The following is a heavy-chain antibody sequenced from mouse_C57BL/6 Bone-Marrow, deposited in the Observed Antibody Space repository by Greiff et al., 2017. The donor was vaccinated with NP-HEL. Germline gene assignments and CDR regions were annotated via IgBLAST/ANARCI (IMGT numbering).Heavy chain of an antibody. CDR3: ARWEVTTRGFDY. Sequence: EVKLQESGPELVKPGASVKIPCKASGYTFTDYNMDWVKQSHGKSLEWIGDINPNNGGTIYNQKFKGKATLTVDKSSSTAYLELRILTSEDTAGYYCARWEVTTRGFDYWGQGTTLTVSS. CDR1: GYTFTDYN. V-gene: IGHV1-18*01. J-gene: IGHJ2*01. D-gene: IGHD2-2*01. CDR2: INPNNGGT.